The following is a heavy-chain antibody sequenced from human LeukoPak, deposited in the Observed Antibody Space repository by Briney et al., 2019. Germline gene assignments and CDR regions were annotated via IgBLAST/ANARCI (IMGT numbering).Heavy chain of an antibody. CDR2: IDSDVSST. CDR1: GFTFNTHW. Sequence: GGSLRLSCEVSGFTFNTHWMHWVRQAPGKGLVWVSRIDSDVSSTTYADSVKGRYTISRDNAKNTLYLQMNSLRAEDTAVYYCARVDMVGAYYYYYYRDVWGKGTTVTVSS. D-gene: IGHD1-26*01. CDR3: ARVDMVGAYYYYYYRDV. J-gene: IGHJ6*03. V-gene: IGHV3-74*01.